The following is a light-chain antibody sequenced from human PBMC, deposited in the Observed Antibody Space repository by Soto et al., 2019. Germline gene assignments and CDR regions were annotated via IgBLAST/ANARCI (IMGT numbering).Light chain of an antibody. Sequence: EIVLTQSPVIFSLSPGERASLSCGASQSISSSFLARYQQKAGQAPRLLIYGASSRATGIPDRFSGTGSETDFTLTISRLEPEDFAVYYCQQYDNSPITFGQGTRLEIK. CDR3: QQYDNSPIT. V-gene: IGKV3-20*01. CDR1: QSISSSF. CDR2: GAS. J-gene: IGKJ5*01.